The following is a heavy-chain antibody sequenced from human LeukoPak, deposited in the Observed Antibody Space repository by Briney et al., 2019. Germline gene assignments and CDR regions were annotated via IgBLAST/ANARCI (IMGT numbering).Heavy chain of an antibody. D-gene: IGHD6-13*01. V-gene: IGHV1-18*01. J-gene: IGHJ4*02. Sequence: GASVKVSCKASGYTFTSYGISWVRQAPGQGLEWMGWISAYNGNTNYAQKLQGRVTITTDTSTSTVYMELRSLRSDDTAVYYCARDGTAAGLFDYWGQGTLVTVSS. CDR1: GYTFTSYG. CDR2: ISAYNGNT. CDR3: ARDGTAAGLFDY.